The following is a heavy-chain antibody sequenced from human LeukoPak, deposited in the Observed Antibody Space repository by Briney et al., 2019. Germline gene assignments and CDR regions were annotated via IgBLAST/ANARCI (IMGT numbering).Heavy chain of an antibody. D-gene: IGHD3-3*02. CDR1: GGSINYYY. CDR3: ARGLSIFGVERKGGLDY. V-gene: IGHV4-59*01. CDR2: IYYSGGT. J-gene: IGHJ4*02. Sequence: SETLSLTCTVSGGSINYYYWMWIRQPPGKGLEWIGYIYYSGGTHYNPSLKSRVTMLVDTSKNQFSLKLTAVTAADTAVYYCARGLSIFGVERKGGLDYWGQGTLVTVSS.